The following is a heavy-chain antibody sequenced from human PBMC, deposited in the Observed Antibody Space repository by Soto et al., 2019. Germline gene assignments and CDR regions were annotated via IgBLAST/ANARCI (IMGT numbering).Heavy chain of an antibody. J-gene: IGHJ6*03. CDR1: GFTFSSYA. D-gene: IGHD4-17*01. Sequence: EVQLLESGGGLVQPGGSLRLSCAASGFTFSSYAMSWVRQASGKGLEWVSAISGSGGSTYYADSVKGRFTISRDNSKNTLYLQMNSLRAEDTAVYYCAKDDYGDYEDYYYMDVWGKGTTVTVSS. CDR3: AKDDYGDYEDYYYMDV. V-gene: IGHV3-23*01. CDR2: ISGSGGST.